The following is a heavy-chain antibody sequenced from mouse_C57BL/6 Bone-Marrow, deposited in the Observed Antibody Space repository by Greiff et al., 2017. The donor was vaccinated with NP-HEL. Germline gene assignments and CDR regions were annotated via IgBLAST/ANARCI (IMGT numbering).Heavy chain of an antibody. CDR2: INPSSGYT. CDR3: AKPDLHYFDY. CDR1: GYTFTSYT. Sequence: QVQLQQSGAELARPGASVKMSCKASGYTFTSYTMHWVKQRPGQGLEWIGYINPSSGYTKYNQKFKDKATLTADKSSSTAYMQLSSLTSEYSAVYYCAKPDLHYFDYWGQGTTLTVSS. J-gene: IGHJ2*01. V-gene: IGHV1-4*01.